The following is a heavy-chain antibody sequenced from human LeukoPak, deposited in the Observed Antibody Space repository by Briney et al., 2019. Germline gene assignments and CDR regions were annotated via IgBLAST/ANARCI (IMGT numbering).Heavy chain of an antibody. D-gene: IGHD1-26*01. CDR3: TKSGTAIVGTTAAYYFDY. J-gene: IGHJ4*02. Sequence: GGSLRLSCTASGFTFGDYAMSWVRQAPGKGLGWVGFIRSKAYGGTAEYAASVKGRFTISRDDSKSIAYLQMNSLKTEDTAVYYCTKSGTAIVGTTAAYYFDYWGQGTLVTVSS. CDR2: IRSKAYGGTA. CDR1: GFTFGDYA. V-gene: IGHV3-49*04.